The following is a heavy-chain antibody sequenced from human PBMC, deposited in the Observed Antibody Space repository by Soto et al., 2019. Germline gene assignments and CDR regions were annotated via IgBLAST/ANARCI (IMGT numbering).Heavy chain of an antibody. CDR1: GGSISSYY. D-gene: IGHD3-3*01. J-gene: IGHJ6*03. CDR3: ARMTTYYDFWSGYPYYYYYYMDV. Sequence: QVQLQESGPGLVKPSETLSLTYTVSGGSISSYYWSWIRQPPGKGLEWIGYIYYSGSTNYNPSLKSRVTISVDTSKNQFSLKLSSVTAADTAVYYCARMTTYYDFWSGYPYYYYYYMDVWGKGTTVTVSS. CDR2: IYYSGST. V-gene: IGHV4-59*01.